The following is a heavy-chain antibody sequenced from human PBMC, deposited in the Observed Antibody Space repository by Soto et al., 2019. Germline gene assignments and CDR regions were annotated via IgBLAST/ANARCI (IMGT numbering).Heavy chain of an antibody. Sequence: SETLSLTCAVYGGSFSGYYWSWIRQPPGKGLEWIGEINHSGSTNYNPSLKSRVTISVDTSKNQFSLKLSSVTAADAAVYYCASQRDYDFWSGYYRWGQGTLVTVSS. J-gene: IGHJ4*02. CDR3: ASQRDYDFWSGYYR. CDR2: INHSGST. CDR1: GGSFSGYY. V-gene: IGHV4-34*01. D-gene: IGHD3-3*01.